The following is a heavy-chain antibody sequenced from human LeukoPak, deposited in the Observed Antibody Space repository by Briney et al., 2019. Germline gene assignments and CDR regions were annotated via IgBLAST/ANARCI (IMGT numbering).Heavy chain of an antibody. V-gene: IGHV3-7*03. J-gene: IGHJ4*02. CDR3: ARDWAGSHDSSGYYYFDN. Sequence: GGSLRLSCAASGFNFNTYWMSWVRQAPGKGLEWVANIKQDGSEKFYVDSMKGRFTISRDNSKNSLYLQMNSLRAEDTAVYYCARDWAGSHDSSGYYYFDNWGQGTLVTVSS. CDR2: IKQDGSEK. D-gene: IGHD3-22*01. CDR1: GFNFNTYW.